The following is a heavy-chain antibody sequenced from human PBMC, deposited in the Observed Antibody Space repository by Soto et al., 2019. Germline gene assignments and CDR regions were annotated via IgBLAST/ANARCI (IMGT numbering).Heavy chain of an antibody. CDR3: AGGYYYDSSGLYSLILNFDH. Sequence: GGLMRLSCAASGFKFRDHSMHWVRQVPGKGLEWVAVISYDGSNKYYADSVKGRFTISRDNSNNTLHLQMNFLRAEDTAVYYCAGGYYYDSSGLYSLILNFDHWGQGTLVTVSS. D-gene: IGHD3-22*01. V-gene: IGHV3-30-3*01. CDR1: GFKFRDHS. CDR2: ISYDGSNK. J-gene: IGHJ4*02.